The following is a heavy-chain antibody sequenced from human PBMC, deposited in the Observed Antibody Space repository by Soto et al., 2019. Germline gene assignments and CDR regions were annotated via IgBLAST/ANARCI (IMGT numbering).Heavy chain of an antibody. Sequence: QVQLVQSGTEVKRPGASVKVSCKASGYTFTSYGIVWVRQAPGQGLEWMGWISVYDGNTDYAQKLQGRVTMSTDTSTTTAYMELRSLRSDDTAVYYCARYWGGDCYTDWGQGTLVTVSS. CDR2: ISVYDGNT. CDR1: GYTFTSYG. CDR3: ARYWGGDCYTD. J-gene: IGHJ4*02. V-gene: IGHV1-18*01. D-gene: IGHD2-21*02.